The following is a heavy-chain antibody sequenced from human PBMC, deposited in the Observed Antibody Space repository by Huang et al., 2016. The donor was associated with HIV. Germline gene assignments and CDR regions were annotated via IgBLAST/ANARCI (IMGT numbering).Heavy chain of an antibody. J-gene: IGHJ5*02. CDR1: GFPFSDYG. V-gene: IGHV3-30*02. Sequence: QVQLVEYGGGVVQPGGSMRLSCAASGFPFSDYGIPWVRQTPGKRVEWGEFMADGGTTKVTAESGEDRCAESIDIAESTLYLQMNSMGHKETSINYYLKDLVGPWGQGTLVTVSS. CDR2: MADGGTTK. CDR3: LKDLVGP. D-gene: IGHD2-8*02.